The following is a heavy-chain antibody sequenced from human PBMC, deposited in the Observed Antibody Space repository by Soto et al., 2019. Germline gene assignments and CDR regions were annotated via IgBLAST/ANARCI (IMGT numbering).Heavy chain of an antibody. J-gene: IGHJ6*02. CDR3: ATYSSSSGFYYYYGMDV. CDR2: IIPIFGTA. D-gene: IGHD6-6*01. V-gene: IGHV1-69*01. CDR1: GGTFSSYA. Sequence: QVQLVQSGAEVKKPGSSVKVSCKASGGTFSSYAISWVRQAPGQGLEWMGGIIPIFGTANYAQKFQGRVTMTADESTSTAYMELSSLRSEDTAVYYCATYSSSSGFYYYYGMDVWGQGTTVTVSS.